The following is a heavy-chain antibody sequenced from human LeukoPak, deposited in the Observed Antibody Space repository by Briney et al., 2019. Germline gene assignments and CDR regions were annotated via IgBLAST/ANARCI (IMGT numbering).Heavy chain of an antibody. CDR3: AKDRKVSFRERSDYMDV. Sequence: PGGSLRLSCAASGFTFSSYGMHWVRQAPGKGLVWVAFIQYDGSDKFYADSVKGRFTISRDSSKNTLYLQMNSLRAEDTAVYYCAKDRKVSFRERSDYMDVWGKGTTVTVSS. J-gene: IGHJ6*03. CDR1: GFTFSSYG. D-gene: IGHD1-1*01. CDR2: IQYDGSDK. V-gene: IGHV3-30*02.